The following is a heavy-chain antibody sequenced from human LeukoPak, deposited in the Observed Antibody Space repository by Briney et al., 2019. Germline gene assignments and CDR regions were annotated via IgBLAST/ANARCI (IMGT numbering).Heavy chain of an antibody. V-gene: IGHV4-39*07. Sequence: PSETLSLTCTLSGGTVTSSTYFWGWIRQPPGKGLEWIGSISYSGATYYNPSLKSRVSMSVHTSKNQFSLKLSSVTAADTAVYYCARDGFYYHYYMDVWGEGTTVPVSS. CDR1: GGTVTSSTYF. J-gene: IGHJ6*03. CDR2: ISYSGAT. D-gene: IGHD1-14*01. CDR3: ARDGFYYHYYMDV.